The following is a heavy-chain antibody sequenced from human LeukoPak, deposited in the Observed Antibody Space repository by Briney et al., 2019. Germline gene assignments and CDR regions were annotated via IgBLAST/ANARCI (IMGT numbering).Heavy chain of an antibody. CDR2: INGDGSWK. CDR3: ARGGMGTALDY. Sequence: QPGGSLRLSCAASGFTFSSHWMHWVRQAPGKGLVWVSHINGDGSWKTYADSVKGRFTISRDNAKNTIYLQMSSLRAEDTAVYYWARGGMGTALDYWSQGSLVTV. CDR1: GFTFSSHW. V-gene: IGHV3-74*03. D-gene: IGHD1-7*01. J-gene: IGHJ4*02.